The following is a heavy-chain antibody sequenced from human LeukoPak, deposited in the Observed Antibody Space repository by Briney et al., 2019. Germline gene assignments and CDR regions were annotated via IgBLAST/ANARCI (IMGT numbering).Heavy chain of an antibody. J-gene: IGHJ4*02. Sequence: SETLSLTCTVSGDSISSGSYYWSWIRQPAGKGLEWIGSIYYSGNTYYNPSLKSRLTISVDTSKNQFSLKLSSVTAADTAVYYCARDSLGAGTVGATSGYWGQGTLVTVSS. CDR2: IYYSGNT. CDR1: GDSISSGSYY. D-gene: IGHD1-26*01. CDR3: ARDSLGAGTVGATSGY. V-gene: IGHV4-39*02.